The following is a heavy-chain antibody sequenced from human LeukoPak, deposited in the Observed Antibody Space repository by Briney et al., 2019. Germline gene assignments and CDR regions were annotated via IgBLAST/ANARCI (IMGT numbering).Heavy chain of an antibody. CDR2: IYHSGST. CDR1: GGSISSGGYS. J-gene: IGHJ4*02. CDR3: ARDVGY. Sequence: SETLSLTCAVSGGSISSGGYSWSWIRQPPGKGLEWIGYIYHSGSTNYNPSLKSRVTISVDTSKNQFSLKLSSVTAADTAVYYCARDVGYWGQGTLVTVSS. V-gene: IGHV4-30-2*01.